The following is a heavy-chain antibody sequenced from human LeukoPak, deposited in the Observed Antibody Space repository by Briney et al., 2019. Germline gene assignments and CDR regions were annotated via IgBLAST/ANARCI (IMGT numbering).Heavy chain of an antibody. CDR1: GFTFSNYA. V-gene: IGHV3-23*01. CDR3: AKYYKLANFDY. CDR2: ISGSGGST. D-gene: IGHD3-10*01. Sequence: PGGSLRLSCAASGFTFSNYALSWVRQAPGKGLEWVSGISGSGGSTYYADSVKGRFTISRDNSKNMVYLQMSSLRAEDMAVYYCAKYYKLANFDYWGQGTLVTVSS. J-gene: IGHJ4*02.